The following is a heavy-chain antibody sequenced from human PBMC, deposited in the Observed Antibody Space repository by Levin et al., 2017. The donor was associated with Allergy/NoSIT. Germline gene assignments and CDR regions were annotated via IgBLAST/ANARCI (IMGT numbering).Heavy chain of an antibody. CDR2: ISSSSSYI. V-gene: IGHV3-21*01. CDR1: GFTFSSYS. D-gene: IGHD5-18*01. CDR3: ARAARIQLWHKEDYYYYGMDV. J-gene: IGHJ6*02. Sequence: GGSLRLSCAASGFTFSSYSMNWVRQAPGKGLEWVSSISSSSSYIYYADSVKGRFTISRDNAKNSLYLQMNSLRAEDTAVYYCARAARIQLWHKEDYYYYGMDVWGQGTTVTVSS.